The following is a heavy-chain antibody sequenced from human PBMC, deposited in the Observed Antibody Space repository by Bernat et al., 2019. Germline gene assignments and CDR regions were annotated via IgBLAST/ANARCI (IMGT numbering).Heavy chain of an antibody. CDR2: ISAYNGNT. J-gene: IGHJ4*02. V-gene: IGHV1-18*01. CDR3: ARDCSGGSCYPDQYYFDY. CDR1: GYTFTSYG. D-gene: IGHD2-15*01. Sequence: QVQLVQSGAEVKKPGASVKVSCKASGYTFTSYGISWVRQAPGQGLEWMGWISAYNGNTNNEQKLQGRVTMTADTSTSTAYMEMRSLRYDDTAVYYCARDCSGGSCYPDQYYFDYWGQGTLATVSS.